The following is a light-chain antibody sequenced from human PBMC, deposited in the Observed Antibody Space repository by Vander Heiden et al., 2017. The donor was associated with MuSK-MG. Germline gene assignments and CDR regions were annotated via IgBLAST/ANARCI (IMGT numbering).Light chain of an antibody. CDR2: DNN. CDR1: NSNIGSLA. V-gene: IGLV1-51*01. J-gene: IGLJ3*02. CDR3: GTWDSSLSVWV. Sequence: QSLLTQPPSVSAAPEQKVTISCSGSNSNIGSLAVSWYQHLPGSAPKLLIYDNNKRPSGIPDRFSGSKSGTSATLGITGLQTGDEAEYYCGTWDSSLSVWVFGGGTKLTVL.